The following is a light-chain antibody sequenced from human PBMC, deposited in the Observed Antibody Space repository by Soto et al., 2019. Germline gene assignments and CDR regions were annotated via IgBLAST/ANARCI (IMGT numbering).Light chain of an antibody. Sequence: DIQMTQSPSTLSASLGDRVTITCRASRNIERWLDWYQQKPGKAHRLLSYDASTLEPGVPSRFSGGGSGTDFTLTISSLQPDDNATYYCQHCDAYWAFGQGTKVEVE. CDR2: DAS. V-gene: IGKV1-5*01. CDR1: RNIERW. J-gene: IGKJ1*01. CDR3: QHCDAYWA.